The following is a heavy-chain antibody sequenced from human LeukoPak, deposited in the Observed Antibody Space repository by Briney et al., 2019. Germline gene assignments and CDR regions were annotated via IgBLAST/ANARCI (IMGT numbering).Heavy chain of an antibody. V-gene: IGHV3-23*01. CDR3: AKRVSGWYFFDF. D-gene: IGHD6-19*01. Sequence: GGSLRLSCAASGFTFTSYAMSWVRQAPGKGLEWVSAITGGGGGTHYADSVKGRFTISRDNSKNTLYLQMNSLRAEDTAVYYCAKRVSGWYFFDFWGHGTRVTVSS. CDR1: GFTFTSYA. J-gene: IGHJ4*01. CDR2: ITGGGGGT.